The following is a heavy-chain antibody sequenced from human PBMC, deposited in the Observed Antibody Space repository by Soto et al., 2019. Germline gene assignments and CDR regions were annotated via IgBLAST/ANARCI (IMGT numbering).Heavy chain of an antibody. Sequence: GASVKVSCKASGYTFTSYAMHWVRQAPGQGLEWMGWISAYNGNTNYAQKLQGRVTMTTDTSTSTAYMELRSLRSDDTAVYYCARDNSELWSYYYYGMDVWGQGTTVTVSS. CDR3: ARDNSELWSYYYYGMDV. J-gene: IGHJ6*02. CDR2: ISAYNGNT. V-gene: IGHV1-18*01. CDR1: GYTFTSYA. D-gene: IGHD2-21*01.